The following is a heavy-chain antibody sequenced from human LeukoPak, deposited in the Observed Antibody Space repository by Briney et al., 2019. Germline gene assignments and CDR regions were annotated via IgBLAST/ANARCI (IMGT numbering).Heavy chain of an antibody. Sequence: SETLSLTCAVSGYSISSGYYWGWIRQPPGKGLEWIGSIYHSGSTYYNPSLKIRVTISVDTSKNQLSLKLSFVTAADTAVYYCARHCSGGSCYFIWGQGTLVTVSS. CDR1: GYSISSGYY. CDR3: ARHCSGGSCYFI. V-gene: IGHV4-38-2*01. D-gene: IGHD2-15*01. J-gene: IGHJ4*02. CDR2: IYHSGST.